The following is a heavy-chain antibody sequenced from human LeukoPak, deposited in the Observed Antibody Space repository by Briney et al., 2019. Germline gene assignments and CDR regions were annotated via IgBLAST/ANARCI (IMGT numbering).Heavy chain of an antibody. CDR1: GFSFTDYY. CDR2: ISGSGTTI. Sequence: GGSLRLSCVASGFSFTDYYMTWIRQAPGKGLEWISYISGSGTTIKYADSVKGRFTISRDKAENSLYLQMNSLRAEDTAVYYCAREFIGGGYCSGDGCSLGHDYWGQGTLVTVSS. CDR3: AREFIGGGYCSGDGCSLGHDY. J-gene: IGHJ4*02. D-gene: IGHD2-15*01. V-gene: IGHV3-11*01.